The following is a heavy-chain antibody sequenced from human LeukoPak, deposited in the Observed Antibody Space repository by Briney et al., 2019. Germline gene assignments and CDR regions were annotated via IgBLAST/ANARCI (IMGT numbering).Heavy chain of an antibody. D-gene: IGHD3-10*01. CDR3: ARSSPVRGVILDY. V-gene: IGHV3-74*01. CDR2: INSDGSST. CDR1: GFTFSSYW. J-gene: IGHJ4*02. Sequence: PGGSLRLSCAASGFTFSSYWMHWVRHAPGKGLVWVSRINSDGSSTSYADSVKGRFTISRDNAKNTLYLQMNSLRAEDTAVYYCARSSPVRGVILDYWGQGTLVTVSS.